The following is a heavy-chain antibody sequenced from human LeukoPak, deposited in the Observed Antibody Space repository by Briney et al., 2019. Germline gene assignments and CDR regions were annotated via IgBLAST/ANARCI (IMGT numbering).Heavy chain of an antibody. CDR2: VSGNGEST. D-gene: IGHD3-22*01. J-gene: IGHJ4*02. CDR3: AKSPNRLYYYDSSGYYYGGYYFDY. V-gene: IGHV3-23*01. CDR1: TVTLGSHA. Sequence: PGGSLRLSCASTVTLGSHAMTWVRQAPGKGLEWVSAVSGNGESTYYADSVRGRFTISRDNSKNTLYLQMNSLRAEDTAVYYCAKSPNRLYYYDSSGYYYGGYYFDYWGQGTLVAVSS.